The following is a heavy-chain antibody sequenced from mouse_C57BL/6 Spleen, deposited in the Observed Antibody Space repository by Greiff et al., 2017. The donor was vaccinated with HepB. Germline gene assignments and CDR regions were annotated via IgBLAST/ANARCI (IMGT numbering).Heavy chain of an antibody. V-gene: IGHV1-55*01. Sequence: VQRVESGAELVKPGASGKRSCRASGYTLTSYWITWVKQGPGQGLEWIGDIYPGRGSTNYNEKFKSKATLTVDTSSSTAYMQLSSLTSEDSAVYYCAREAMDYWGQGTSVTVSS. CDR3: AREAMDY. CDR2: IYPGRGST. J-gene: IGHJ4*01. CDR1: GYTLTSYW.